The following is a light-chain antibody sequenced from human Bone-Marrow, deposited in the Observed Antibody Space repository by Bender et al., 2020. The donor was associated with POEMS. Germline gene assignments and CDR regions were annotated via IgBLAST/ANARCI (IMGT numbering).Light chain of an antibody. CDR1: SSDVRNYDL. Sequence: QSALTQPASVSGSPGQSITISCTGTSSDVRNYDLVSWYLQHPGKAPKLLIYEGTKRPSGISNRFSGSQSGNAASLTVSGLQPGDEADYYCSTFTNINTVIFGGGTKLTAL. V-gene: IGLV2-14*02. J-gene: IGLJ2*01. CDR2: EGT. CDR3: STFTNINTVI.